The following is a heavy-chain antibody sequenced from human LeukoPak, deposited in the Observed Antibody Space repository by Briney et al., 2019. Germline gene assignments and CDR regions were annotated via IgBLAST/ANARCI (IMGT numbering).Heavy chain of an antibody. D-gene: IGHD6-13*01. J-gene: IGHJ5*02. CDR1: GFTFDDYG. V-gene: IGHV3-20*04. CDR2: INWNGGST. Sequence: GGSLRLSCAASGFTFDDYGMSWVRHAPGKGLEWVSGINWNGGSTGYADSVKGRFTTSRDNAKNSLYLQMNSLRAEDTALYYCARAVGGSSLGSWGQGTLVTVSS. CDR3: ARAVGGSSLGS.